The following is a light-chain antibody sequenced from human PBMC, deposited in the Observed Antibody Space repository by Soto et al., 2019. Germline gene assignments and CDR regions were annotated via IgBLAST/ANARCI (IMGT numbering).Light chain of an antibody. CDR1: QDIRND. CDR2: AAS. CDR3: HQSYSTWT. Sequence: IQMTQSPSSLSASVGDRVTITCRASQDIRNDLSWFQQKPGKAPRLLIYAASSLEDGVPSRFSGSGSGTDFALTISSLQTEDFATYYCHQSYSTWTFGQGTKVDIK. J-gene: IGKJ1*01. V-gene: IGKV1-39*01.